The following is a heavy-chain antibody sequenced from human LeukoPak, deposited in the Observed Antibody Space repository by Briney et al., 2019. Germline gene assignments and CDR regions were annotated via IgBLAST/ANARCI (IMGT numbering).Heavy chain of an antibody. D-gene: IGHD4-17*01. CDR1: GFSFGSHW. J-gene: IGHJ6*02. CDR2: IKQDGSEK. CDR3: ARDGFAGGDYYYYYGMGV. Sequence: GGSLRLSCVTSGFSFGSHWMSWVRQAPGKGLEWVANIKQDGSEKYYVDSVKGRFTISRDNAKNSLYLQMNSLRAEDTAVYYCARDGFAGGDYYYYYGMGVWGQGTTVTVSS. V-gene: IGHV3-7*01.